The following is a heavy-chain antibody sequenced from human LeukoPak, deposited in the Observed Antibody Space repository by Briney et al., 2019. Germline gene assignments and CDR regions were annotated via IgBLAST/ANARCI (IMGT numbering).Heavy chain of an antibody. D-gene: IGHD6-6*01. CDR3: ARARAAQYYYYYMEG. Sequence: ASVKVSCKASGDTFSSYAISWVRPAPGQGLEWMGGIIPIFGTANYAQKFQGRVKITTDESTSTAYMELSSLRSEDTAVYYCARARAAQYYYYYMEGWGKGATVTVSS. CDR2: IIPIFGTA. V-gene: IGHV1-69*05. CDR1: GDTFSSYA. J-gene: IGHJ6*03.